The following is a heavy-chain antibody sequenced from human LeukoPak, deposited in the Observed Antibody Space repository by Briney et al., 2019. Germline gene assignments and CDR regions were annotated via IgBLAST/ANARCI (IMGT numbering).Heavy chain of an antibody. Sequence: GGSLRLSCAASGSTFSSYAMHWVRQAPGKGLEWVGVISYDGSTKYYAESVRGGFTISRDNFKNTLCLYMRSVRAEDTGVYYFARDPFIEGAARLAYFDYWGQGTLVTASS. CDR3: ARDPFIEGAARLAYFDY. CDR1: GSTFSSYA. D-gene: IGHD6-6*01. J-gene: IGHJ4*02. CDR2: ISYDGSTK. V-gene: IGHV3-30-3*01.